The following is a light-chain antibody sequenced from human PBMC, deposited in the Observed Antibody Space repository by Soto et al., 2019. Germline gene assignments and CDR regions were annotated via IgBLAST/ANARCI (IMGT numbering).Light chain of an antibody. Sequence: IQLTQSPSSLSASVGDRVTITCRASQGIRNYLAWYQQKPGKAPKLLIYASSTLQSGVPLRFSGSGSGTDFTITISSLQPEDFATYYCQQFDSYPRTFGPGTKVDIK. CDR1: QGIRNY. V-gene: IGKV1-9*01. CDR2: ASS. CDR3: QQFDSYPRT. J-gene: IGKJ3*01.